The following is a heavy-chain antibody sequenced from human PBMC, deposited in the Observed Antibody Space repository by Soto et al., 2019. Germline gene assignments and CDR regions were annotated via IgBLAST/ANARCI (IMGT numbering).Heavy chain of an antibody. Sequence: GQLVESGGGVVQPGRSLRLSCAASGFTFSDYAMHWVRQAPGKGLEWVAVVSHDGRNTHYADSVKGRFTISRDSSKNHGSLEMASPGAEDTAVYYCAKGGRQWLVTSDFNYWGQGALVTVSS. CDR3: AKGGRQWLVTSDFNY. CDR1: GFTFSDYA. J-gene: IGHJ4*02. D-gene: IGHD6-19*01. CDR2: VSHDGRNT. V-gene: IGHV3-30*18.